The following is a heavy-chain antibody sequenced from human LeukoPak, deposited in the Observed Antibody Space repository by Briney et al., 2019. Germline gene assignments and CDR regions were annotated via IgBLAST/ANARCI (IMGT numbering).Heavy chain of an antibody. CDR3: ARAGTIGDSYYYYYYGMDV. V-gene: IGHV4-59*08. J-gene: IGHJ6*02. Sequence: SETLSLTCAVYGGSFSGYYWSWIRQPPGKGLEWIGYIYYSGSTNYNPSLKSRVTISVDTSKNQFSLKLSSVTAADTAVYYCARAGTIGDSYYYYYYGMDVWGQGTTVTVSS. CDR1: GGSFSGYY. D-gene: IGHD3-16*01. CDR2: IYYSGST.